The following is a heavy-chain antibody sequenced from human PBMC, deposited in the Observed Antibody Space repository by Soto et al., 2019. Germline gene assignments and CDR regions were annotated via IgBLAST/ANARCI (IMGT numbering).Heavy chain of an antibody. CDR1: GYTFTSYG. CDR3: ARDRDRFVLFASTGRGFDY. V-gene: IGHV1-18*01. CDR2: ISAYNGNT. Sequence: QVQLVQSGAEVKKPGASVKVSCKASGYTFTSYGISWVRQAPVQGLEWMGWISAYNGNTNYAQKLQGRVTMTTDASTSTAYMELRGLRSDYTAVYCCARDRDRFVLFASTGRGFDYRGQGPLVTVSA. D-gene: IGHD2-8*01. J-gene: IGHJ4*02.